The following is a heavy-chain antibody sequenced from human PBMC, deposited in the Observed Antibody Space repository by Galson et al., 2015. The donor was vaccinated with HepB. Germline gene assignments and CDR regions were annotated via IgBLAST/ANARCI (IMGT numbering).Heavy chain of an antibody. J-gene: IGHJ2*01. V-gene: IGHV3-33*01. CDR3: ARDQRQDIVVVPAIDGGWYFDL. CDR1: GFTFSSYG. Sequence: SLRLSCAASGFTFSSYGMHWVRQAPGKGLEWVAVIWYDGSNKYYADSVKGRFTISRDNSKNTLYLQMNSLRAEDTAVYYCARDQRQDIVVVPAIDGGWYFDLWGRGTLVTVSS. CDR2: IWYDGSNK. D-gene: IGHD2-2*01.